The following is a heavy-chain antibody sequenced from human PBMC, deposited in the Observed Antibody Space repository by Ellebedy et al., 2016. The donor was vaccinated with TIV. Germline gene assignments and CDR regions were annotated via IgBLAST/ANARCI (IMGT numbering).Heavy chain of an antibody. CDR2: IQDDGRNE. V-gene: IGHV3-30*02. J-gene: IGHJ4*02. D-gene: IGHD3-9*01. CDR1: GFTFSAYD. CDR3: AKHQGLRYRDWGAVDY. Sequence: PGGSLRLSCVASGFTFSAYDMHWVRQAPGKGLEWVALIQDDGRNEYYADSVKGRFSISRDNSKNTLFLQMNSLRPGDTALYYCAKHQGLRYRDWGAVDYWGQGALVTVSS.